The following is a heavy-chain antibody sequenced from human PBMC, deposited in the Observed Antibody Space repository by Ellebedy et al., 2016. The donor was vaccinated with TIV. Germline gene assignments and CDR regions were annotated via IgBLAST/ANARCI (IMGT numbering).Heavy chain of an antibody. CDR1: GYSFTSYW. J-gene: IGHJ4*02. V-gene: IGHV5-10-1*04. Sequence: GESLKISCKGSGYSFTSYWISWVRQMPGKGLEWMGRIDPSDSYTNYSPSFQGQVTISADKSISTAYLQWSSLKASDTAMYYCARLPTVVPDYFDYWGQGTLVTVSS. CDR3: ARLPTVVPDYFDY. D-gene: IGHD4-23*01. CDR2: IDPSDSYT.